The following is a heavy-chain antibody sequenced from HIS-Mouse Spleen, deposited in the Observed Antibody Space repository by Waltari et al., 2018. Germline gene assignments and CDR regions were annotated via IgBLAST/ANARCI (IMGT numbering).Heavy chain of an antibody. CDR1: GFTFSSYG. V-gene: IGHV3-30*18. Sequence: QVQLVESGGGVVQPGRSLRLSCAASGFTFSSYGMHWVRQAPGKVLGWVVVISHDGSNKYYADSVKGRFTISRDNSKNTLYLQMNSLRAEDTAVYYCAKDKHHAFDYWGQGTLVTVSS. CDR2: ISHDGSNK. CDR3: AKDKHHAFDY. J-gene: IGHJ4*02.